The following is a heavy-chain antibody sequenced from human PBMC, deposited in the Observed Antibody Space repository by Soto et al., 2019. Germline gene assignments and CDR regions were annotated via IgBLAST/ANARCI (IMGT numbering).Heavy chain of an antibody. D-gene: IGHD1-26*01. CDR1: GFTFSSYG. V-gene: IGHV3-33*01. CDR3: ARDYPYSGSYPAPGIFDY. Sequence: QVQLVESGGGVVQPGRSLRLSCAASGFTFSSYGMHWVRQAPGKGLEWVAVIWYDGSNKYYADSVKGRFTISRDNSKNTLYLQMNSLRAEDTAVYYCARDYPYSGSYPAPGIFDYWGQGTLVTVSS. J-gene: IGHJ4*02. CDR2: IWYDGSNK.